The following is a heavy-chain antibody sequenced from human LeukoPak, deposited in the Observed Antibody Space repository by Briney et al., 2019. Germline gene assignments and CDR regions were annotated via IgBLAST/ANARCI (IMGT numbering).Heavy chain of an antibody. Sequence: PGGSLRLSCAASGFTFSSYSMNWVRQAPGKGLEWVSSISSSSSYIYYAGSVKGRFTISRDNAKNSLYLQMNSLRAEDTAVYYCAKRNFDWFHGYWGQGTLVTVSS. J-gene: IGHJ4*02. CDR3: AKRNFDWFHGY. V-gene: IGHV3-21*04. CDR1: GFTFSSYS. CDR2: ISSSSSYI. D-gene: IGHD3-9*01.